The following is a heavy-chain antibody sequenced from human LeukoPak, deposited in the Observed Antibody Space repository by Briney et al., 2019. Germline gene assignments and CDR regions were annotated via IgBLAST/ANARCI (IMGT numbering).Heavy chain of an antibody. V-gene: IGHV3-49*04. CDR2: IRSKAYGGTT. J-gene: IGHJ4*02. D-gene: IGHD3-3*01. Sequence: GGSLRLSCTASGFTFGDYAMSWVRQAPGKGLEWVGFIRSKAYGGTTEYAASVKGRFTISRDDSKSIAYLQMNSLKTEDTAVYYCTRVPRYYDFWSGYDYWGQGTLVTVSS. CDR3: TRVPRYYDFWSGYDY. CDR1: GFTFGDYA.